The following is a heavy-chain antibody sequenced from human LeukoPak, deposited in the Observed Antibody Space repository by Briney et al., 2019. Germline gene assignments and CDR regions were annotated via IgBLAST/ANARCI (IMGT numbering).Heavy chain of an antibody. CDR1: GGSISSYY. D-gene: IGHD6-19*01. Sequence: SETLSLTCTVSGGSISSYYWSWIRQPPGKGLEWIGYIYYSGSTNYNPSLKSRVTISVDTSKNQFSLKLSSVTAADTAVYYCAREIAVAGTYYFDYWGQGTLVTVSS. V-gene: IGHV4-59*01. CDR2: IYYSGST. CDR3: AREIAVAGTYYFDY. J-gene: IGHJ4*02.